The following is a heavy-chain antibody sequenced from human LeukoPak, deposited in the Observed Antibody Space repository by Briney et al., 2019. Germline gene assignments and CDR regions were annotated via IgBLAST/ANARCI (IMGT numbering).Heavy chain of an antibody. V-gene: IGHV4-39*01. CDR2: IYYSGST. CDR3: AKHPNYYDSSGFSPDY. Sequence: PSETLSLTCTVSGGSISSSSYYWGWIRQPPGKGLEWIGSIYYSGSTYYNSSLKSRVTISVDTSKNQFSLKLSSVTAADTAVYYCAKHPNYYDSSGFSPDYWGQGTLVTVSS. CDR1: GGSISSSSYY. D-gene: IGHD3-22*01. J-gene: IGHJ4*02.